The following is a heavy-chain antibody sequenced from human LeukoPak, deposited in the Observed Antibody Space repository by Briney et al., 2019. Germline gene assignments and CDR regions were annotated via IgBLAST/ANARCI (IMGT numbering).Heavy chain of an antibody. CDR2: IYYSGST. D-gene: IGHD3-3*01. J-gene: IGHJ4*02. V-gene: IGHV4-59*08. CDR3: ASGTPSYYDFWSGYNPFDY. Sequence: PSETLSLTCTVSGGSISSYYRSWIRQPPGKGLEWIGYIYYSGSTNYNPSLKSRVTISVDTSKNQFSLKLSSVTAADTAVYYCASGTPSYYDFWSGYNPFDYWGQGTLVTVSS. CDR1: GGSISSYY.